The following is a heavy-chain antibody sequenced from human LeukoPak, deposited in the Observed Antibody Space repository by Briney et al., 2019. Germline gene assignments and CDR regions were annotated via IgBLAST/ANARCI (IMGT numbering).Heavy chain of an antibody. Sequence: ASVKVSCKASGYDFISYDINWVRQANGQGLEWMGRMDPKNGNTVYTQRFQGRVTITRDSSIDTVYLELSSLRSEDTAVYYCARAMYYDNSGYYSFQHWGQGTLVTVSS. D-gene: IGHD3-22*01. J-gene: IGHJ1*01. CDR3: ARAMYYDNSGYYSFQH. CDR2: MDPKNGNT. V-gene: IGHV1-8*03. CDR1: GYDFISYD.